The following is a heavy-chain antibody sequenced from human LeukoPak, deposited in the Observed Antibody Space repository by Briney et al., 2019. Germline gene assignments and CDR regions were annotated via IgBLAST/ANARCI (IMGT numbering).Heavy chain of an antibody. CDR1: GYTFTSYD. J-gene: IGHJ4*02. Sequence: ASVKVSCKASGYTFTSYDINWVRQATGQGLEWMGWMNPNSGNTGYAQKFQGRVTMTRNTSISTAYMELSSLRSEDTAVYYCAREVLWWGGTHLDYWGQGTLVTVSS. D-gene: IGHD2-15*01. CDR3: AREVLWWGGTHLDY. V-gene: IGHV1-8*01. CDR2: MNPNSGNT.